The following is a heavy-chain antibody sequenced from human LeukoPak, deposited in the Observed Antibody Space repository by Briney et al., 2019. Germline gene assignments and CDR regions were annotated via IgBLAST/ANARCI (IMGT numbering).Heavy chain of an antibody. CDR3: ARGSEAYYDILTGYYE. CDR2: MNPNSGNT. CDR1: GYTFTSYD. V-gene: IGHV1-8*01. J-gene: IGHJ4*02. Sequence: ASVKVSCKASGYTFTSYDINWVRQATGQGLEWMGWMNPNSGNTGYAQKFQGRVTMTRNTSISTAYMELSSLRSEDTAVYYCARGSEAYYDILTGYYEWGQETLVTVSS. D-gene: IGHD3-9*01.